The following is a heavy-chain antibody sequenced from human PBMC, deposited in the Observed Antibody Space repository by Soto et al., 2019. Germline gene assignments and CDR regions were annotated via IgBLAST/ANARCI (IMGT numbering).Heavy chain of an antibody. V-gene: IGHV3-7*01. CDR2: INQDGSDN. CDR1: GFTFGSYW. D-gene: IGHD1-1*01. CDR3: ARDYWNYFDY. Sequence: GGSLRLSCAASGFTFGSYWMNWVRHAPGKGLEWVATINQDGSDNYYVDSVKGRFAISRDNAKNSLYLQMDSLRSDDTAVYFCARDYWNYFDYWGQGTLVTVSS. J-gene: IGHJ4*02.